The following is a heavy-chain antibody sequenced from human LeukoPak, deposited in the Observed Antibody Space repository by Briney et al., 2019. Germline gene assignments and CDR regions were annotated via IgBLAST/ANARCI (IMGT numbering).Heavy chain of an antibody. V-gene: IGHV4-59*01. J-gene: IGHJ2*01. CDR2: VSYSGRT. CDR3: ARPGRQDAYNGHYWYFDL. CDR1: GGSITNYY. Sequence: PSETLSLTCTVSGGSITNYYWNWIRQPPGKDLEWIGCVSYSGRTHYSSALKSRVTISVDTSKNQFSLNLRSVTAADAAVYYCARPGRQDAYNGHYWYFDLWGRGTLVTVSS. D-gene: IGHD5-24*01.